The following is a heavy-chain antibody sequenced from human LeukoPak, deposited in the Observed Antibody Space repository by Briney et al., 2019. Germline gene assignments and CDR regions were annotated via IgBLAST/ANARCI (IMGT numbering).Heavy chain of an antibody. CDR3: ARGGELLNY. D-gene: IGHD1-7*01. CDR1: GGSVSSGDYY. CDR2: IYTSGST. V-gene: IGHV4-61*02. J-gene: IGHJ4*02. Sequence: SETLSLTCTVSGGSVSSGDYYWTWIRQPAGKGLEWIGRIYTSGSTSYSPSLKSRVTISLDTSKNQFSLRLSSVTAADTAVYYCARGGELLNYLGQGTLVTVSS.